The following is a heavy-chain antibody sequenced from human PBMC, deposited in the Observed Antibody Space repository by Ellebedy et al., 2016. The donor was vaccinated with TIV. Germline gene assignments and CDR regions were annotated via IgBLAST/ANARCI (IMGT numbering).Heavy chain of an antibody. J-gene: IGHJ4*02. D-gene: IGHD1-26*01. CDR2: IYYSGST. CDR3: ARDPSGSQVLFDF. CDR1: GDSISSSSYY. Sequence: SETLSLXXTVSGDSISSSSYYWGWFRQPPGKGPEWIGSIYYSGSTYYNPSLKSRVTLSLDTSKNQFSLKLSSVTAADTAVYYCARDPSGSQVLFDFWGQGTLVTVSS. V-gene: IGHV4-39*07.